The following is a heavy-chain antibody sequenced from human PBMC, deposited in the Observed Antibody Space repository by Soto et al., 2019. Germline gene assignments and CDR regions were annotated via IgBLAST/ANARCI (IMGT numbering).Heavy chain of an antibody. CDR1: GFTFSSYA. V-gene: IGHV3-30-3*01. D-gene: IGHD3-22*01. CDR2: ISYDGSNK. Sequence: GGSLRLSCAASGFTFSSYAMSWVRQAPGKGLEWVAVISYDGSNKYYADSVKGRFTISRDNSKNTLYLQMNSLRAEDTALYYCAKDYYDNRGPDYWGQGTLVTVSS. CDR3: AKDYYDNRGPDY. J-gene: IGHJ4*02.